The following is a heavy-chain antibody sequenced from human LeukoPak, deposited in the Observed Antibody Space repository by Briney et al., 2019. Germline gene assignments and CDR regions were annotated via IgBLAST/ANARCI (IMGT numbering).Heavy chain of an antibody. Sequence: RASVKVSCKASGYTFTAYYIHWVRQAPGQGLEWMGWIKPNSGGTNYAQKFQGRVTMTRDTSISTAYMELSSLRSDDTAVYYCARPSGGSLRDGFDIWGQGTMVTVSS. CDR1: GYTFTAYY. J-gene: IGHJ3*02. CDR3: ARPSGGSLRDGFDI. V-gene: IGHV1-2*02. D-gene: IGHD1-26*01. CDR2: IKPNSGGT.